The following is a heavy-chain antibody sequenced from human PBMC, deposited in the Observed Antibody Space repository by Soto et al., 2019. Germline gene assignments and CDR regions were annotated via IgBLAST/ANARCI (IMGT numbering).Heavy chain of an antibody. CDR2: ISPGGSNSDT. J-gene: IGHJ3*02. CDR1: GFTFSGDW. V-gene: IGHV3-74*01. D-gene: IGHD2-15*01. CDR3: AKDKVDHNSVWDPFDI. Sequence: GGSLRLSCVASGFTFSGDWMHWVRQVPGKGLVWVSRISPGGSNSDTHYAASVEGRFTVSRNNSKSTLFLQMNSLGVEDTAVYYCAKDKVDHNSVWDPFDIWGQGTLVTVSS.